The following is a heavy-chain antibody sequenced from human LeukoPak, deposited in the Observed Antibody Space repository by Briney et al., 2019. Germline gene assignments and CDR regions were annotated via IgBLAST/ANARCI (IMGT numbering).Heavy chain of an antibody. CDR1: GFTFSSYS. V-gene: IGHV3-48*01. CDR3: ARRLYSSSWDTNWFDP. J-gene: IGHJ5*02. CDR2: ISSSSSTI. D-gene: IGHD6-13*01. Sequence: GGSLRLSCAASGFTFSSYSMNWVRQAPGKGLEWVSYISSSSSTIYYADSVKGRFTISRDNAKNSLYLQMNSLRAEDTAVYYCARRLYSSSWDTNWFDPWGQGTLVTVSS.